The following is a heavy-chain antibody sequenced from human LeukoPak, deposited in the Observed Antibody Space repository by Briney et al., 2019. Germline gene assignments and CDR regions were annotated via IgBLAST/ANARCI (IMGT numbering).Heavy chain of an antibody. J-gene: IGHJ4*02. Sequence: PGGSLRLSCAASGFTFSSYGMHWVRQAPGKGLEWVAVISYDGSNKYYADSVKGRFTISRDNSKNTLYLQMNSLRAEDTAVYYCARGELGGYIYGGVDYWGQGTLVTVSS. CDR3: ARGELGGYIYGGVDY. CDR2: ISYDGSNK. D-gene: IGHD5-18*01. CDR1: GFTFSSYG. V-gene: IGHV3-30*19.